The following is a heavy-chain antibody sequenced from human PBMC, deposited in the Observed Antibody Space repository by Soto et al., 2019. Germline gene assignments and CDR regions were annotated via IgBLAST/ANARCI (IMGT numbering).Heavy chain of an antibody. V-gene: IGHV3-73*01. J-gene: IGHJ5*02. Sequence: EVQLVESGGGLVQPGGSLKLSCAASGFTFSGSAMHWVRQASGKGLEWVGRIRSKANSYATAYAASVKGRFTISRXDSKNTAYLQMNSRKTEDTAVYYCTRGDGQGWFDPWGQGTLVTVSS. CDR1: GFTFSGSA. CDR2: IRSKANSYAT. CDR3: TRGDGQGWFDP.